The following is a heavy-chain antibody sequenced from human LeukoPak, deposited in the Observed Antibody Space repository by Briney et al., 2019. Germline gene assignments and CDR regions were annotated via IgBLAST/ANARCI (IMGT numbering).Heavy chain of an antibody. V-gene: IGHV4-34*01. CDR3: ARAFLFSRDDYGDYGAFDI. Sequence: SETLSLTCAVYGGSFSGYYWSWIRQPPGKGLEWIGEINHSGSTNYNPSLKSRVTISVDTSKNQFSLKLSSVTAADTAVYYCARAFLFSRDDYGDYGAFDIWGQGTMVTVSS. J-gene: IGHJ3*02. CDR2: INHSGST. CDR1: GGSFSGYY. D-gene: IGHD4-17*01.